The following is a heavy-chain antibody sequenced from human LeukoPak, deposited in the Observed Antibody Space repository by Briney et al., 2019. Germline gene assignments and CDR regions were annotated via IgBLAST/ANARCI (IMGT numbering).Heavy chain of an antibody. V-gene: IGHV4-38-2*01. D-gene: IGHD2-2*02. CDR2: IYHSGST. Sequence: KPSETLSLTCAVSGYSISSGYYWGWIRQPPREGPEWIGSIYHSGSTYNNPSLKSRVTISVDTSKNQFSLKLSSVTAADTAVYYCARVRYCSSTSCYTGFDYWGQGTLVTVSS. CDR1: GYSISSGYY. J-gene: IGHJ4*02. CDR3: ARVRYCSSTSCYTGFDY.